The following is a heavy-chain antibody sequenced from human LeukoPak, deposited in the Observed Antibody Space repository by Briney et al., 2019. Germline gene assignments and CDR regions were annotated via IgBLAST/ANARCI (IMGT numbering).Heavy chain of an antibody. J-gene: IGHJ2*01. Sequence: SETLSLTCTASDYSISSAYYCGWIRQPPQNGLEWNASIYYSGSTYYNPALKSRVTISVDRSKNQFSLKLSSVTAADTFLFFKPKPAYDILTGYPNRGYLDLWGRGTLVTVSS. CDR1: DYSISSAYY. V-gene: IGHV4-38-2*02. D-gene: IGHD3-9*01. CDR3: PKPAYDILTGYPNRGYLDL. CDR2: IYYSGST.